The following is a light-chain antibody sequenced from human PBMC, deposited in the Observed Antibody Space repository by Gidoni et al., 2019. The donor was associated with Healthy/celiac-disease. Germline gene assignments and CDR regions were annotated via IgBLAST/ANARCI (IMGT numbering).Light chain of an antibody. Sequence: DIVMTQSPLSLPVTPGEPASISCRSSQSLLHGNGYNYLDWYLQRPGQSPKLLIYLGSNRASGVPDRFSGSGSGTDFTLKISRVEAEDVGVYYCMQALQTPWTFGQXTKVEI. CDR1: QSLLHGNGYNY. J-gene: IGKJ1*01. V-gene: IGKV2-28*01. CDR3: MQALQTPWT. CDR2: LGS.